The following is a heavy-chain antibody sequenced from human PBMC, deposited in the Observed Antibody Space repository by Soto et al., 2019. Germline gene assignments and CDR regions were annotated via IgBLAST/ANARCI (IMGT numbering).Heavy chain of an antibody. CDR1: VVSISSSGYF. V-gene: IGHV4-31*03. CDR3: ARAYYNIWSESKGTNWFDH. Sequence: PSATXSLTCTFSVVSISSSGYFWSWIRQHPGKGLEWIGYIYYSGSTYYNASLKSRVFISIDTSKNQFSLKLNSVTAADTAVYYCARAYYNIWSESKGTNWFDHWGQGTLV. D-gene: IGHD3-3*01. CDR2: IYYSGST. J-gene: IGHJ5*02.